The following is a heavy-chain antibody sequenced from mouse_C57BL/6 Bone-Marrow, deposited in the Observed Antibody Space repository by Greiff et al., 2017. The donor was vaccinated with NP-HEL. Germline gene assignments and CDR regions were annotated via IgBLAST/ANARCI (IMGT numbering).Heavy chain of an antibody. J-gene: IGHJ4*01. Sequence: QVQLQQPGAELVKPGASVKLSCKASGYTFTSYWIGRIDPNSGGTKYNEKFKSKATLTVDKPSSTAYMQLSRLTSEDSAIYYCARWVVSGYYYAMDYWGQGTSVTVSS. D-gene: IGHD1-1*01. CDR3: ARWVVSGYYYAMDY. V-gene: IGHV1-72*01. CDR2: IDPNSGGT. CDR1: GYTFTSYW.